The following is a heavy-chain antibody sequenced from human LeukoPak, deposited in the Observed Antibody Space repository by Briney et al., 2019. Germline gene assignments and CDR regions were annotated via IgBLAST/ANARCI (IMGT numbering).Heavy chain of an antibody. D-gene: IGHD4-23*01. CDR2: IIPIFGTA. V-gene: IGHV1-69*05. J-gene: IGHJ4*02. CDR1: GGTFSSYA. CDR3: ATSPEVYGGPQNFDY. Sequence: SVKVSCKASGGTFSSYAISWVRQAPGQGLEWMGGIIPIFGTANYAQKFQGRVTITTDESTSTAYMELSSLRSEDTAVYYCATSPEVYGGPQNFDYWGQGTLVTVSP.